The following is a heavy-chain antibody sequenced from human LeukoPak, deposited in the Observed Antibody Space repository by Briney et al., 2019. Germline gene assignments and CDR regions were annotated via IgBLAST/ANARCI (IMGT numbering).Heavy chain of an antibody. V-gene: IGHV1-18*01. D-gene: IGHD5-12*01. CDR3: ARRGYSGYDYGVDGY. Sequence: GASVKVSCKASGYTFTSYGISWVRQAPGQGLEWMGWISAYNGNTNYAQKLQGRVTTTTDTSTSTAYMELRSLRSDDTAVYYCARRGYSGYDYGVDGYWGQGTLVTVSS. J-gene: IGHJ4*02. CDR1: GYTFTSYG. CDR2: ISAYNGNT.